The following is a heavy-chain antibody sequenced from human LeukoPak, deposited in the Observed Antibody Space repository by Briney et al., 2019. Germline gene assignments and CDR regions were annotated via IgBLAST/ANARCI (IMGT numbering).Heavy chain of an antibody. CDR1: GFTFSSYW. CDR3: ARSGLRYFDCPDY. J-gene: IGHJ4*02. CDR2: IKQDGSEK. D-gene: IGHD3-9*01. Sequence: GGSLRLSCAASGFTFSSYWMSWVRQAPGKGVEWVANIKQDGSEKYYVASVKGRFTISRDNAKNSLSLQMNSLRAEDTAVYYCARSGLRYFDCPDYWGQGALVTVSS. V-gene: IGHV3-7*05.